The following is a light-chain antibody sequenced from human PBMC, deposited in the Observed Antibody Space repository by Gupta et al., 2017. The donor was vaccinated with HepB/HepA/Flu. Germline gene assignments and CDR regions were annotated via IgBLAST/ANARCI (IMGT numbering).Light chain of an antibody. Sequence: QSALTQPASVSGSPGQSIHISCTGTDTDIGKFNLVSWYQQYPGKAPKVMIYEVIKRPSGVSPRFSGSKSGNTASLTISGLQAEDEADYYCFSYAGSSTYVFGIGTKVTV. J-gene: IGLJ1*01. CDR3: FSYAGSSTYV. CDR2: EVI. V-gene: IGLV2-23*02. CDR1: DTDIGKFNL.